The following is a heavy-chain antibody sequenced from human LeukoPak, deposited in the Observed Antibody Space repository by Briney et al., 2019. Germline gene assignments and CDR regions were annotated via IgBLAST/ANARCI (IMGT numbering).Heavy chain of an antibody. D-gene: IGHD1-26*01. CDR3: ARDPLGGTEFDY. CDR2: LNSDGSFT. J-gene: IGHJ4*02. Sequence: PGGSLRLSCAASGFTFSTYWMHWVRQAPGKGLVWVSRLNSDGSFTDYAASVKGRFTISRDNAKNSLYLQMNSLRAEDTAVYYCARDPLGGTEFDYWGQGTLVTVSS. V-gene: IGHV3-74*01. CDR1: GFTFSTYW.